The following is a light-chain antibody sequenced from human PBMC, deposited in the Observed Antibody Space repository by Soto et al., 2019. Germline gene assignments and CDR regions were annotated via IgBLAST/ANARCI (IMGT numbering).Light chain of an antibody. CDR2: DAS. V-gene: IGKV3-15*01. Sequence: EIVLTQSPATLSVSPGGXATLSCRASQSVSSHLAWYQQKPGQGPRLPIYDASTRATGIPARFSGSGSGTEFTLTISSLQSEDFGVYYCQHYDVWPLTFGQGTKVDIK. CDR1: QSVSSH. CDR3: QHYDVWPLT. J-gene: IGKJ1*01.